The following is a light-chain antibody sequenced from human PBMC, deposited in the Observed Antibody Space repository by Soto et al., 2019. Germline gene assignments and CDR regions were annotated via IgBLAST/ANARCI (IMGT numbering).Light chain of an antibody. J-gene: IGKJ2*01. CDR1: QSISSW. CDR2: DAS. CDR3: QQYNSYSYT. Sequence: DIQMTQSPSTLSASVGDRVTITCRASQSISSWLAWYQQKPGKAPKLLIYDASSLESGVPSRFSGSGSGTEFTLTISSLQHDDFATYYRQQYNSYSYTFGQGTKVDIK. V-gene: IGKV1-5*01.